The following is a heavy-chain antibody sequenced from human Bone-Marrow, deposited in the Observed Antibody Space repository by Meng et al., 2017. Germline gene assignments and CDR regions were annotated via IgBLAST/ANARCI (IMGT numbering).Heavy chain of an antibody. Sequence: SETLSLTCTVSGYSISSGYYWGWIRQPPGKGLEWIGSIYHSGSTYYNPSLKSRVTISVDTSKNQFSLKLSSVTAADTAVYYCARLSMGHYGDYWILDYWGQGTLVTVSS. J-gene: IGHJ4*02. D-gene: IGHD4-17*01. CDR2: IYHSGST. V-gene: IGHV4-38-2*02. CDR3: ARLSMGHYGDYWILDY. CDR1: GYSISSGYY.